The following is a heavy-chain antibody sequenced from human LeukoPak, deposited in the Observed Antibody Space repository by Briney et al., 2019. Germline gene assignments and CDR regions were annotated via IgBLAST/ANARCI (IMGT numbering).Heavy chain of an antibody. CDR1: GYSISSGYY. CDR3: ARYGLAAAGRPNWFDP. V-gene: IGHV4-38-2*02. D-gene: IGHD6-13*01. Sequence: SETLSLTCTVSGYSISSGYYWGWIRQPPGKGLEWIGSIYYSGSTYYNPSLKSRVTISVDTSKNQFSLKLSSVTAADTAVYYCARYGLAAAGRPNWFDPWGQGTLVTVSS. CDR2: IYYSGST. J-gene: IGHJ5*02.